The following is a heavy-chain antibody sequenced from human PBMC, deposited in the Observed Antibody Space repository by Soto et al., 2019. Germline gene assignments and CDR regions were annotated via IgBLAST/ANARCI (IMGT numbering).Heavy chain of an antibody. V-gene: IGHV1-69*13. J-gene: IGHJ3*02. CDR2: IIPIFGTA. CDR1: GGTFSSYA. Sequence: SVKVSCKASGGTFSSYAISWVRQAPGQGLEWMGGIIPIFGTANYAQKFQGRVTITADESTGTAYMELSSLRSEDTAVYYCAREGRGNITMVRGVIIGAFEIWGQGTMVTVSS. D-gene: IGHD3-10*01. CDR3: AREGRGNITMVRGVIIGAFEI.